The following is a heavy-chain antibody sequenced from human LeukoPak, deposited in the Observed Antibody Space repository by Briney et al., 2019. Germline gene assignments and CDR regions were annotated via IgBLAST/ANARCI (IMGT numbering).Heavy chain of an antibody. CDR1: AGSISGFF. CDR2: ISYSGST. CDR3: ARTYRYGSFPVYHFYMDV. Sequence: PSETLSLTCIVSAGSISGFFWIWLRQPPGKGLEWIGYISYSGSTNYNPSLTSRVTISADTSKNQVSLKLSSVTAADTAVYYCARTYRYGSFPVYHFYMDVWGKGTTVSVSS. V-gene: IGHV4-59*01. J-gene: IGHJ6*03. D-gene: IGHD5-18*01.